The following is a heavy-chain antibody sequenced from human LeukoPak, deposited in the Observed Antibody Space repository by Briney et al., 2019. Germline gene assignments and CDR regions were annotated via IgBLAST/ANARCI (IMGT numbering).Heavy chain of an antibody. CDR1: GFTFSSHA. CDR3: AREIFNGFDI. Sequence: GGSLRLSCAASGFTFSSHAMTWVRQAPGKGLEWVSVISGSGDNTDYADSVKGRFTISRDNSKNTLFLQMNSLRAEDTAVYYCAREIFNGFDIWGQGTMVTVSS. CDR2: ISGSGDNT. V-gene: IGHV3-23*01. J-gene: IGHJ3*02.